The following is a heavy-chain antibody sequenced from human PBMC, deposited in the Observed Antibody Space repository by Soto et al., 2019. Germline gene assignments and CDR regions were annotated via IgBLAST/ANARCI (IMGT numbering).Heavy chain of an antibody. Sequence: EVQLVESGGGLVQPGGSLRLSCAASGFTFSSYWMHWVRQAPGKGLVWVSRINSDGSSTSYADSVKGRFTISRDNAKNTVYLQMNSLRAEDTAVYYCARNHGSSGWLYYFDYWGQGTLVTVSS. D-gene: IGHD6-19*01. V-gene: IGHV3-74*01. CDR1: GFTFSSYW. J-gene: IGHJ4*02. CDR3: ARNHGSSGWLYYFDY. CDR2: INSDGSST.